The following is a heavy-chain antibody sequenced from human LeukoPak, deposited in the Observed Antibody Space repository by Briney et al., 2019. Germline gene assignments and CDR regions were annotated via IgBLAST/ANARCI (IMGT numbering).Heavy chain of an antibody. CDR3: ARSARLMKGVVEVTALDD. D-gene: IGHD3-3*01. J-gene: IGHJ4*02. CDR1: GFTFSNYW. CDR2: IKHDGSED. V-gene: IGHV3-7*01. Sequence: GGSLKLSCAASGFTFSNYWMTWVRQAPGKGLEWVANIKHDGSEDYYLDSVKGRFTISRDNAKSSMWLQMNSLRADDTAVYYCARSARLMKGVVEVTALDDWGQGTLVTVSS.